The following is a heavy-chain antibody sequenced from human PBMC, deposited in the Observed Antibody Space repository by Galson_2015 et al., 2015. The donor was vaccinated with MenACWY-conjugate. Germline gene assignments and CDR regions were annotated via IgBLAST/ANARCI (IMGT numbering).Heavy chain of an antibody. CDR1: GFTFSSYA. CDR3: ARGGASSQPFDC. J-gene: IGHJ4*02. CDR2: ISGGGTTT. D-gene: IGHD2-2*01. Sequence: SLRLSCAASGFTFSSYAMSWVRQAPGKGLEWVSGISGGGTTTDYADSVKGRFTISRDNAQNSLYLQMNSLRADDTAVYYCARGGASSQPFDCWGQGTLVTVSS. V-gene: IGHV3-23*01.